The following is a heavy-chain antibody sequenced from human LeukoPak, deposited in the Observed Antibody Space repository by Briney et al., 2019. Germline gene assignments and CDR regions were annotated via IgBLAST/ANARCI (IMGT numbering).Heavy chain of an antibody. CDR3: ARRRDSGSLQHFDY. V-gene: IGHV3-11*01. D-gene: IGHD1-26*01. J-gene: IGHJ4*02. CDR1: GFTVSSNY. Sequence: GGSLRLSCAASGFTVSSNYMSWIRQAPGKGLEWVSYISSSGSTIYYADSVKGRFTITRDNAKNSLYLQMNSLRAEDTAVYYCARRRDSGSLQHFDYWGQGTLVTVSS. CDR2: ISSSGSTI.